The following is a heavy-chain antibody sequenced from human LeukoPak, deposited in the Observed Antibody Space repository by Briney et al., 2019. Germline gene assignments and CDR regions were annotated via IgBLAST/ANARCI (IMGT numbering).Heavy chain of an antibody. J-gene: IGHJ4*02. D-gene: IGHD2/OR15-2a*01. CDR2: TNQDGSAK. Sequence: GGSLRLSCAASGFSFSSSWMSWVRQAPGKGLEWVANTNQDGSAKYYVDSVRGRFTISRDNAKNSLFLQMNSLRAEDTAVYYCAREGFLDYWGQGTLVTVSS. CDR1: GFSFSSSW. V-gene: IGHV3-7*01. CDR3: AREGFLDY.